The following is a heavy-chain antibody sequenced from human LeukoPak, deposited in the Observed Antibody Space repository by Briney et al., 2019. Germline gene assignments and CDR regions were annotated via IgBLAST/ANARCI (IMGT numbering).Heavy chain of an antibody. CDR2: ITANNSTK. D-gene: IGHD6-13*01. V-gene: IGHV3-48*01. CDR3: AAASAFSSSWRS. J-gene: IGHJ5*02. Sequence: GGSLRLSCTASGLSFSSYNMNWVRQAPGKGPEWVAYITANNSTKYYADSVKGRFTISRDNAKKSLFLQMNSLRAEDTAVYYCAAASAFSSSWRSWGQGTVVTVSS. CDR1: GLSFSSYN.